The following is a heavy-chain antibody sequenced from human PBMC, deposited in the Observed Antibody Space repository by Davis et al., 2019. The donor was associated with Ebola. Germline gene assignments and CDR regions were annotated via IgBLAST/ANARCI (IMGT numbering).Heavy chain of an antibody. CDR1: GYTFTSYG. D-gene: IGHD3-22*01. CDR3: ARVVMGGYYDSSGYYYVPYFDY. Sequence: AASVKVSCKASGYTFTSYGISWVRQAPGQGLEWMGWISAYNGNTNYAQKLQGRVTMTTDTSTSTAYMELRSLRSDDTAVYYCARVVMGGYYDSSGYYYVPYFDYWGQGTLVTVSS. CDR2: ISAYNGNT. J-gene: IGHJ4*02. V-gene: IGHV1-18*01.